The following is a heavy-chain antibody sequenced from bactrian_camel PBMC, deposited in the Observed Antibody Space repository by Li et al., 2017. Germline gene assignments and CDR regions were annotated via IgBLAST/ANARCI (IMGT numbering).Heavy chain of an antibody. D-gene: IGHD1*01. V-gene: IGHV3S1*01. J-gene: IGHJ6*01. CDR3: GAHYPGFDYSRECDLDFPY. Sequence: QVQLVESGGDSVQAGGSLRLSCGVSGYAYGGNCLGWFRQRPGKEREGVASIWTYDGRTSFADSVKGRFTVSRDNAKNTIFLQMNDLKPEDTAVYYCGAHYPGFDYSRECDLDFPYSGRGTQVTVS. CDR1: GYAYGGNC. CDR2: IWTYDGRT.